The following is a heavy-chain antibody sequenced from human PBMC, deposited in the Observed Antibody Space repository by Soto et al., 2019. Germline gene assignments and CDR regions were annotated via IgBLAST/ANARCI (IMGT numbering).Heavy chain of an antibody. CDR1: GFTFVDYA. CDR3: IRRVYSGSYYYFDY. Sequence: QPGGSLRLACTSSGFTFVDYAMSWGRQSPGKGLEWVGFVRSKAYGGTTEYAASVKDRFTISRDDSKSIAYLQMNSLKTEDTAVDYCIRRVYSGSYYYFDYWGQGTLVTVSS. J-gene: IGHJ4*02. CDR2: VRSKAYGGTT. V-gene: IGHV3-49*04. D-gene: IGHD1-26*01.